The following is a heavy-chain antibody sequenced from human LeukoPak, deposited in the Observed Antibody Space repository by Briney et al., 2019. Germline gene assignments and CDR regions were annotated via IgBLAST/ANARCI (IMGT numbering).Heavy chain of an antibody. CDR3: ARDKLWPLGY. D-gene: IGHD3-10*01. V-gene: IGHV1-69*04. Sequence: SVKVSCKASGGTFSSYAISWVRQAPGQGLERMGRIIPILGIANYAQKFQGRVTITADKSTGTAYMELSSLRSEDTAVYYCARDKLWPLGYWGQGTLVTVSS. CDR1: GGTFSSYA. J-gene: IGHJ4*02. CDR2: IIPILGIA.